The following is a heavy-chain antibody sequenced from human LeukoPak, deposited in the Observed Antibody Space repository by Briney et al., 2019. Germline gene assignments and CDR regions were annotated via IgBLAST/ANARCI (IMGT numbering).Heavy chain of an antibody. V-gene: IGHV4-59*08. CDR3: ARPSPDSSGYYAFDY. J-gene: IGHJ4*02. Sequence: SETLSLTCSVSGGSIRSYYWSWIRQSPGKGLEWLGYIYYSGSTNYNPSLKSRVTISVDTSKNQFSLKLSSVTAADTAVYYCARPSPDSSGYYAFDYWGQGTLVTVSS. D-gene: IGHD3-22*01. CDR2: IYYSGST. CDR1: GGSIRSYY.